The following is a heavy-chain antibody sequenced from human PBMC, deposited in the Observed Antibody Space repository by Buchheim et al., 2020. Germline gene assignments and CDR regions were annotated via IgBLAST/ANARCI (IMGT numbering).Heavy chain of an antibody. CDR1: GFTFSSYG. Sequence: QVQLVESGGGVVQPGRSLRLSCAASGFTFSSYGMHWVRQAPGKGLEWVAVISYDGSNKYYADSAQGRFTISRDNSKNTLYLQMNSLRAEDTAVYYCAKATTVTHFGMDVWGQGTT. CDR3: AKATTVTHFGMDV. V-gene: IGHV3-30*18. CDR2: ISYDGSNK. J-gene: IGHJ6*02. D-gene: IGHD4-17*01.